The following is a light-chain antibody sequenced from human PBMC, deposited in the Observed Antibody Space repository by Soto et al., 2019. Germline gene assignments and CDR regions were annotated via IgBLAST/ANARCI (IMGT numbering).Light chain of an antibody. CDR2: LGS. V-gene: IGKV2-28*01. J-gene: IGKJ2*02. CDR3: MQAIHSPPST. CDR1: QSLLHSNGYNY. Sequence: DIVMTQSPLSLPVTPGEPASISCRSSQSLLHSNGYNYLDWYLQKPGQSPQLLIYLGSNRAAGVPARFSGSGSGTDFTLKISSVEAEDVGVYYCMQAIHSPPSTFGQGTKLEIK.